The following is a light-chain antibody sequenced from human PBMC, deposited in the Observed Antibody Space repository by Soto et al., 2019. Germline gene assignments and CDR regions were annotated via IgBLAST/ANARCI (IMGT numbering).Light chain of an antibody. V-gene: IGKV3-15*01. CDR1: HTIDNT. J-gene: IGKJ2*01. CDR3: QHYNYWPYT. Sequence: IVMTQSPATLSLSPGARATLSCRARHTIDNTVAWYQRKPGQAPRLLIYDASTRATGVPARFSGSGSGTDFTLTISSLQSEDFAVYYCQHYNYWPYTFGQGTKLEIK. CDR2: DAS.